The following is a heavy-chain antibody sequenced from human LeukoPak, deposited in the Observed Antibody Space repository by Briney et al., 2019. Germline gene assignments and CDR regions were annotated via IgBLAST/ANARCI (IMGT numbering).Heavy chain of an antibody. V-gene: IGHV1-18*01. CDR2: ISAYNGNT. J-gene: IGHJ6*03. D-gene: IGHD2-15*01. CDR1: GYTFTSYG. Sequence: ASVKVSCKASGYTFTSYGISWVRQAPGQGLEWMGWISAYNGNTNYAQKLQGRVSMTTDTSTSTAYMELRSVRSDDTAVYYCARLYCSGGSCYYYYYMDVWGKGTTVTVSS. CDR3: ARLYCSGGSCYYYYYMDV.